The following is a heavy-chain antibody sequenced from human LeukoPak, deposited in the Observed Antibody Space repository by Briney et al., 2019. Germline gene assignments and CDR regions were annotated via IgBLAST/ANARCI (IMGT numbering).Heavy chain of an antibody. CDR2: MNNGPGAT. CDR1: GFGFSTSP. D-gene: IGHD5-12*01. V-gene: IGHV3-23*01. CDR3: AKTHYDLLDV. Sequence: GGSLRLSCAASGFGFSTSPMSWVRQPPGKGLEWVSAMNNGPGATFYRDSVRGRFTISRDDSKSTLYLQMNSLRAEDTGTYYCAKTHYDLLDVWGQGTTVTVSS. J-gene: IGHJ6*02.